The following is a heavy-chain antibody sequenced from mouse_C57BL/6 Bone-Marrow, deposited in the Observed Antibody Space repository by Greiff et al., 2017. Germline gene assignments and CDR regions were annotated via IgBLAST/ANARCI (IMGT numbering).Heavy chain of an antibody. CDR3: ARPLYGNPFAY. D-gene: IGHD2-1*01. J-gene: IGHJ3*01. CDR2: IYPSDSET. CDR1: GYTFTSYW. Sequence: VQLQQPGAELVRPGSSVKLSCKASGYTFTSYWMDWVKQRPGQGLEWIGNIYPSDSETHYNQKFKDKATLTVDKSSSTAYMQLSSLTSEDSAVYFCARPLYGNPFAYWGQGTLVTVSA. V-gene: IGHV1-61*01.